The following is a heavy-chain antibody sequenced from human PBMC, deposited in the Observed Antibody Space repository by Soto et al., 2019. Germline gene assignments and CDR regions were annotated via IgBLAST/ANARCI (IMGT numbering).Heavy chain of an antibody. D-gene: IGHD3-10*02. Sequence: GGSLRLSCAASGFTFTDYYISWIRQAPGKGLEWLSYISTHYAESVQGRFTISRDNSKNTMHLQMNSLRVEDTAVYYCAKDPTPRDFLFIHYFDPWGQGSLGTVSS. V-gene: IGHV3-11*05. CDR3: AKDPTPRDFLFIHYFDP. CDR1: GFTFTDYY. J-gene: IGHJ4*02. CDR2: IST.